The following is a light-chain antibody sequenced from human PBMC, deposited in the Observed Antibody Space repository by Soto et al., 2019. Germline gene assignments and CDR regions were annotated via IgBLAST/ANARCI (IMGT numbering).Light chain of an antibody. J-gene: IGKJ1*01. CDR1: QSVSSN. CDR2: GAS. CDR3: QQPNSWWCT. V-gene: IGKV3-15*01. Sequence: THFRGPLSVSPGARATLTCRASQSVSSNLAWYQQKPGQAPRLLIYGASTRATGIPARFSGSVSGTEFTLTFISLQSEDFVGYYWQQPNSWWCTFRQGTKVDIK.